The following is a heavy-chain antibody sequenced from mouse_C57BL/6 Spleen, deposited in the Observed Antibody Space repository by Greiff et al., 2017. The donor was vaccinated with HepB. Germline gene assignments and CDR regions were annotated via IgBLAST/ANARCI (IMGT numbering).Heavy chain of an antibody. V-gene: IGHV14-4*01. J-gene: IGHJ4*01. CDR3: TIRGVDY. CDR1: GFNIKDDY. CDR2: IDPENGDT. Sequence: EVQLQQSGAELVRPGASVKLSCTASGFNIKDDYMHWVKQRPEQGLEWIGWIDPENGDTEYASKFQGKATITADPSSNTAYLQLSSLTSEDTAVYYCTIRGVDYWGQGTSVTVSS.